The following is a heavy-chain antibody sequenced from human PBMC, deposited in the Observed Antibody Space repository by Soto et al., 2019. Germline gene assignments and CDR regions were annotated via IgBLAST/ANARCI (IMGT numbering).Heavy chain of an antibody. Sequence: GESLKISCKGSGYSFTSYWIGWVRQMPGKGLEWMGIIYPGDSDTRYSPSFQGQVTISADKSISTAYLQWSSLKASDTAMYYCARARLGTRYYYYGMDVWGKGTTVTVSS. CDR3: ARARLGTRYYYYGMDV. CDR1: GYSFTSYW. CDR2: IYPGDSDT. D-gene: IGHD1-1*01. J-gene: IGHJ6*04. V-gene: IGHV5-51*01.